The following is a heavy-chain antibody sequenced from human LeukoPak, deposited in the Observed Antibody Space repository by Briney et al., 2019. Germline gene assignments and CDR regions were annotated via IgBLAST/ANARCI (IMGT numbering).Heavy chain of an antibody. CDR2: INHSGST. V-gene: IGHV4-34*01. CDR3: ASIYCSGGSCSFDY. D-gene: IGHD2-15*01. CDR1: GESFIGYY. Sequence: SETLSLTCAVYGESFIGYYFTWIRQPPGKGLEWIGEINHSGSTNYNPSLKSRVTISVEKSKNQFSLKLNSVTAADTGVYYCASIYCSGGSCSFDYWGQGTLVTVSS. J-gene: IGHJ4*02.